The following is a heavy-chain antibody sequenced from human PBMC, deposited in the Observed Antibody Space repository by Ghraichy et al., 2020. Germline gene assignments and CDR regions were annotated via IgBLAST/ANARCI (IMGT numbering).Heavy chain of an antibody. CDR2: IYHSGST. V-gene: IGHV4-4*02. J-gene: IGHJ4*02. D-gene: IGHD2-21*02. CDR3: ARTDCGGDCYNDY. CDR1: GGSISSNYW. Sequence: SETLSLTCAVSGGSISSNYWWSWVRQPPGKGLEWIGEIYHSGSTNYNPSLKSRVTMSVDKSKNQISLKVSSVTAADTAVYYCARTDCGGDCYNDYWGQGTLVTVSS.